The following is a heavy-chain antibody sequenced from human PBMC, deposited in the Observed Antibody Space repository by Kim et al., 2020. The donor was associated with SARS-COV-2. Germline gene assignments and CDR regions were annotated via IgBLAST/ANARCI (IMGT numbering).Heavy chain of an antibody. V-gene: IGHV4-39*01. D-gene: IGHD6-19*01. CDR1: GGSLSSSSYY. Sequence: SETLSLTCTVSGGSLSSSSYYWGWIRQPPGKGLEWIGTAYYIGNTYYNPSLKSRVTISVDTSKNQFSLKLGSVTAADTAVYYCARRQRYSSGGYAAFYYG. CDR3: ARRQRYSSGGYAAFYYG. CDR2: AYYIGNT. J-gene: IGHJ6*01.